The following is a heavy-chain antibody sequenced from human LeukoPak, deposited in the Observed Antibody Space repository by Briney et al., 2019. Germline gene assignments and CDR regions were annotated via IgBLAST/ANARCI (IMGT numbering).Heavy chain of an antibody. CDR1: GFTFSSYA. J-gene: IGHJ2*01. CDR3: AKGGDGSGYYYVWYFDL. V-gene: IGHV3-23*01. CDR2: ISGSGGST. Sequence: GGSLRLSCAASGFTFSSYAMSWVRQAPGKGLEWVSAISGSGGSTYYADSVKGRFTISRDNSKNTLYLQMNSLRAEDTAVYYCAKGGDGSGYYYVWYFDLWGRGTLVTVSS. D-gene: IGHD3-22*01.